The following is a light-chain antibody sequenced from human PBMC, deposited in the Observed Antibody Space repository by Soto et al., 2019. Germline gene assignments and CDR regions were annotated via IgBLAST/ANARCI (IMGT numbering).Light chain of an antibody. CDR3: QQLYIFPRT. CDR2: AAS. Sequence: DIHLTQSPSFLSASVGDRVTSICRASQGISSFLAWYQQKPGKAPNLLMYAASTLQSGVPSRFSGGESGTEYTLTISSLQPEDSATYYCQQLYIFPRTFGQGTRLEIK. V-gene: IGKV1-9*01. J-gene: IGKJ5*01. CDR1: QGISSF.